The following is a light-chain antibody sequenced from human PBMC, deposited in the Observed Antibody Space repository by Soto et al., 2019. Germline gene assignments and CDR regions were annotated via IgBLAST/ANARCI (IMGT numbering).Light chain of an antibody. CDR2: DAS. CDR1: QSVSSY. J-gene: IGKJ5*01. Sequence: VVMTQSPATLSVSPGERATLSCRASQSVSSYLAWYQQKPGQAPRLLVYDASNRATGIPARFSGSGSGTDFTLTIGSLEPEDFAVYYCQQRSNWPITFGQGTRLEIK. V-gene: IGKV3-11*01. CDR3: QQRSNWPIT.